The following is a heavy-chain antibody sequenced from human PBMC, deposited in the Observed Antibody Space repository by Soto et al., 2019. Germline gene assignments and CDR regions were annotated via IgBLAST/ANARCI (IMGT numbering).Heavy chain of an antibody. CDR2: IIPIFGTA. D-gene: IGHD1-7*01. Sequence: GASVKVSCKASGGTFSSYAISWVRQAPGQGLEWMGGIIPIFGTANYAQKFQGRVTITADESTSTAYMELSSLRSEDTAVYYCERDSRTGTTRVAFDICGQGPMVTVSS. CDR3: ERDSRTGTTRVAFDI. V-gene: IGHV1-69*13. CDR1: GGTFSSYA. J-gene: IGHJ3*02.